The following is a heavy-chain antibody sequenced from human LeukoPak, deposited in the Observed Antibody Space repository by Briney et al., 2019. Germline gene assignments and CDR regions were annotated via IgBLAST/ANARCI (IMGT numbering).Heavy chain of an antibody. D-gene: IGHD3-22*01. Sequence: GGSLRLSCAASGFTFSIYAMTWVRQAPGKGLEWVSGISGRDGSTYYADSVKGRFTIFRDNSKNTLFLEMNSLRANDTAVYYCATDRERDPSVYYLVGGQGTLITVSS. CDR2: ISGRDGST. V-gene: IGHV3-23*01. CDR3: ATDRERDPSVYYLV. CDR1: GFTFSIYA. J-gene: IGHJ4*02.